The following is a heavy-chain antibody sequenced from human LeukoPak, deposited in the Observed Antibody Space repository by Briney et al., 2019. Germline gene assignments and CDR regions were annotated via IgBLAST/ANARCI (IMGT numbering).Heavy chain of an antibody. CDR3: ARDRGIAAAVDLFDY. V-gene: IGHV1-69*05. CDR2: IILIFGTA. CDR1: GGTFSSYA. Sequence: ASVKVSCKASGGTFSSYAISWVRQAPGQGLEWMGGIILIFGTANYAQKFQGRVTITTDESTSTAYMELGSLRSEDTAVYYCARDRGIAAAVDLFDYWGQGTLVTVSS. D-gene: IGHD6-13*01. J-gene: IGHJ4*02.